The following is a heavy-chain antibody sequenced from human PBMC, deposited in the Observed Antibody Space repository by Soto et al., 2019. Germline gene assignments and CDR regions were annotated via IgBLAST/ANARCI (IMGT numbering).Heavy chain of an antibody. CDR1: GFIFGDYA. D-gene: IGHD1-20*01. V-gene: IGHV3-23*01. J-gene: IGHJ5*02. CDR3: AKDAVTYNGKWDWFDT. CDR2: VGGGGTDT. Sequence: QFFESGGDLVQPGGSLRVHCVASGFIFGDYAMSWVRQAPGKGLEWVSSVGGGGTDTYYAASVKGRFTISRDNSKSTLYLQMSNLRAEDTAVYYCAKDAVTYNGKWDWFDTWGQRTLVIVSS.